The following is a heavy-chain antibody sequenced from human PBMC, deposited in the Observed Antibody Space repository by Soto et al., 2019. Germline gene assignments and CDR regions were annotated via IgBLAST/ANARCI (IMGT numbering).Heavy chain of an antibody. CDR1: GGSFSGYY. J-gene: IGHJ5*02. CDR3: ASRGVYYDFWSGYYNPAYWFDP. D-gene: IGHD3-3*01. CDR2: INHSGST. Sequence: SETLSLTCAVYGGSFSGYYWSWIRQPPGKGLEWIGEINHSGSTNYNPPLKSRVTISVDTSKNQFSLKLSSVTAADTAVYYCASRGVYYDFWSGYYNPAYWFDPWGQGTLVTVSS. V-gene: IGHV4-34*01.